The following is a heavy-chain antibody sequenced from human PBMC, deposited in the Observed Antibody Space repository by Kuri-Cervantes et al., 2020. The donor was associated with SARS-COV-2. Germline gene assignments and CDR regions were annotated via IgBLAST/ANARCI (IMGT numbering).Heavy chain of an antibody. CDR1: GFTFSSYA. Sequence: GESLKISCAASGFTFSSYAMHWVRQAPGKGLEWVAVISYDGSNKYYADSVKGRFTISRDNSKNTLYLQMNSLRAEDTAVYYCARSRYYDFWSGPNNHDAFDIWGQGTMVTVSS. CDR2: ISYDGSNK. J-gene: IGHJ3*02. D-gene: IGHD3-3*01. V-gene: IGHV3-30*04. CDR3: ARSRYYDFWSGPNNHDAFDI.